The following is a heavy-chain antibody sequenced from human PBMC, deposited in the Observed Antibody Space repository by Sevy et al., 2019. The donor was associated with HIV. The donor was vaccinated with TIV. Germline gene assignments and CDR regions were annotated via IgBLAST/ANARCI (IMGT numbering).Heavy chain of an antibody. Sequence: SETLSLTCTVSGGSITSLYWNWIRQPPGKGLEWIANIYYNGHINYNPSLKSRVTLSLDTFKNQFSLRLSSVTAADTAMYHCAGENAWGRGYSWGQGTLVTVSS. V-gene: IGHV4-59*08. D-gene: IGHD1-26*01. CDR3: AGENAWGRGYS. CDR2: IYYNGHI. J-gene: IGHJ4*02. CDR1: GGSITSLY.